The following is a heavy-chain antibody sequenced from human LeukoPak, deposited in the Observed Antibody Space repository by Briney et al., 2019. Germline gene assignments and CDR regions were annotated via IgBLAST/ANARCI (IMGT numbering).Heavy chain of an antibody. D-gene: IGHD6-6*01. V-gene: IGHV1-2*02. CDR1: GYTFTGYY. CDR3: AREGAARRANDAFDI. CDR2: INPNSGGT. Sequence: ASVKVSCKASGYTFTGYYMHWVRQAPGQGLEWMGWINPNSGGTNYAQKFQGRVTTTRDTSISTAYMELSRLRSDDTAVYYCAREGAARRANDAFDICGQGTMVTVSS. J-gene: IGHJ3*02.